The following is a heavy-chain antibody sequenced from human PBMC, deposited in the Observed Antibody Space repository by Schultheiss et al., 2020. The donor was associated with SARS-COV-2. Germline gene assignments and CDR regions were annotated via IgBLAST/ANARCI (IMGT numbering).Heavy chain of an antibody. CDR3: TYSSSWYDGDY. J-gene: IGHJ4*02. D-gene: IGHD6-13*01. CDR2: IRSSGRDI. CDR1: GFTFGTYN. V-gene: IGHV3-21*03. Sequence: GGSLRLSCAASGFTFGTYNMHWVRQAPGKGLEFVASIRSSGRDIYYADSMQGRFTVSRDNANNSLYLQMHSLRAEDTAVYYCTYSSSWYDGDYWGQGTLVTVSS.